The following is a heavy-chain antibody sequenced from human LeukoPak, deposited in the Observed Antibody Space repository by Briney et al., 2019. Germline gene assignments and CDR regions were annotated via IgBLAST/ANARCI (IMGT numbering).Heavy chain of an antibody. D-gene: IGHD3-22*01. Sequence: SETLSLTCAVYGGSFSGYYWSWIRQPPGKGLEWIGEINHSGSTNYNPSLKSRVTISVDTSKNQFSLKLSSVTAADTAVYYRARENSGYPLRYFDYWGQGTLVTVSS. CDR2: INHSGST. J-gene: IGHJ4*02. CDR3: ARENSGYPLRYFDY. CDR1: GGSFSGYY. V-gene: IGHV4-34*01.